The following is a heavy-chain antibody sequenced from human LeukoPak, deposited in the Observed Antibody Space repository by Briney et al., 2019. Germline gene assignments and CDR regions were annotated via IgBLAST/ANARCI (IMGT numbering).Heavy chain of an antibody. CDR3: AKGTERYSKNFDY. CDR2: ISASGGST. V-gene: IGHV3-23*01. CDR1: GFTFSSYG. Sequence: GGSLRLSCAASGFTFSSYGMSWVRQAPGKGLEWVSTISASGGSTYYADSVKGRFTISRDNSKNTLYLQMNSLRVEDTAVYYCAKGTERYSKNFDYWGQGILVSVSS. J-gene: IGHJ4*02. D-gene: IGHD3-9*01.